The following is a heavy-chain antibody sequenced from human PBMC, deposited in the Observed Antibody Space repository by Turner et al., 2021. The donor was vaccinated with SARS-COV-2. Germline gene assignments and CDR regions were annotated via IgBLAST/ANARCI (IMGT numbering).Heavy chain of an antibody. D-gene: IGHD3-22*01. CDR1: GFTFSHYT. V-gene: IGHV3-21*01. Sequence: EVQLVESGGGLVKPGGSLRVSCAASGFTFSHYTMNWVRQVPGKGLEVSSSISSSSSYSYYADAVKGRFTISRDNAKNSLYLQMNSLRAEDTAVYYCARGTYYYDSSVYSGTNWFDPWGQGTLVTVSS. CDR2: ISSSSSYS. CDR3: ARGTYYYDSSVYSGTNWFDP. J-gene: IGHJ5*02.